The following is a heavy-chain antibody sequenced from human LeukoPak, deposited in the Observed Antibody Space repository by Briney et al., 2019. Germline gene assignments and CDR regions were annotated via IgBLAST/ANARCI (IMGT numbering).Heavy chain of an antibody. V-gene: IGHV4-34*01. Sequence: PSETLSLTCAVYGGSFSGYYRSWIRQPPGKGLEWIGEINHSGSTNYNPSLKSRVTISVDTSKNQFSLKLSSVIAADTAVYYCARSGTMVRGVIITRKDYYYYYGMDVWGKGTTVTVSS. CDR3: ARSGTMVRGVIITRKDYYYYYGMDV. J-gene: IGHJ6*04. D-gene: IGHD3-10*01. CDR1: GGSFSGYY. CDR2: INHSGST.